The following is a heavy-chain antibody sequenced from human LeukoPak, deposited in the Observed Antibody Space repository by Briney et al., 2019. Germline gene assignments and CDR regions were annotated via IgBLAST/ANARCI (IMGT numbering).Heavy chain of an antibody. Sequence: SETLSLTCTVSGGSISSSSYYWGWIRQPPGKGLEWIGYIYYSGSTYYNPSLKSRVTISVDTSKNQFSLKLSSVTAADTAVYYCARDLNWVYFDYWGQGTLVTVSS. CDR1: GGSISSSSYY. D-gene: IGHD7-27*01. CDR3: ARDLNWVYFDY. J-gene: IGHJ4*02. CDR2: IYYSGST. V-gene: IGHV4-31*03.